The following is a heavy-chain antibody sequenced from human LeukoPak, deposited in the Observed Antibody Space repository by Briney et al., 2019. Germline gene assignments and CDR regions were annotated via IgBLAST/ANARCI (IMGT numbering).Heavy chain of an antibody. Sequence: NSSETLSLTCTVSGGSISSYYWSWIRQPAGKGLEWIGRIYTSGSTNYNPSLKSRVTMSVDTSKNQFSLKLSSVTAADTAVYDCARDLRWYSSSWYDKKNWFDPWGQGTLVTVSS. CDR1: GGSISSYY. J-gene: IGHJ5*02. CDR3: ARDLRWYSSSWYDKKNWFDP. CDR2: IYTSGST. D-gene: IGHD6-13*01. V-gene: IGHV4-4*07.